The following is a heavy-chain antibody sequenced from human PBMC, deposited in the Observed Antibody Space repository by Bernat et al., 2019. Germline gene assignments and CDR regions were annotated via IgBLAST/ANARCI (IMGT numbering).Heavy chain of an antibody. CDR2: IYLGDSDT. V-gene: IGHV5-51*01. CDR1: GYSFTSYW. D-gene: IGHD3-16*01. J-gene: IGHJ4*02. CDR3: ARAPTMDDYLPADY. Sequence: EVQLAQSGAEVKKPGESLKISCKGSGYSFTSYWIGWVRQMPGKGLEWMGIIYLGDSDTRYSPSFQGQVTIPPDKSISTAYLQWSSLKASDTSLYYCARAPTMDDYLPADYWGQGTLVTVSS.